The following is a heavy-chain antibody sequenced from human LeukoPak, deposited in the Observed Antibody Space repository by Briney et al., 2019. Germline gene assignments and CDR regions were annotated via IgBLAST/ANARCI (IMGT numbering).Heavy chain of an antibody. D-gene: IGHD4-11*01. Sequence: AGGSLRLSCAASGFTFSSYAMSWVRQAPGKGLEWVAAISGSGASTYYADSVKGRFTISRDNSKNTLYLQMNSLRAEDTAVYYCAKGSTVTPHNWFDPWGQGTLVTVSS. CDR1: GFTFSSYA. J-gene: IGHJ5*02. CDR3: AKGSTVTPHNWFDP. V-gene: IGHV3-23*01. CDR2: ISGSGAST.